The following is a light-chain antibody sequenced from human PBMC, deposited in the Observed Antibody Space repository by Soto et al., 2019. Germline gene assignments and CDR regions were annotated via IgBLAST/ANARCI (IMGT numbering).Light chain of an antibody. V-gene: IGKV1-12*01. CDR1: QGIRSW. CDR2: PAS. Sequence: DIQMTQSPSSVSASVGDRVTIACRASQGIRSWFAWYQQKPGKAPKLLIYPASSLQSVVQSRFSGTGSGTDFPLTISSLQAEDFASYDCQQTNSFPLTFGGGTKVEIK. J-gene: IGKJ4*01. CDR3: QQTNSFPLT.